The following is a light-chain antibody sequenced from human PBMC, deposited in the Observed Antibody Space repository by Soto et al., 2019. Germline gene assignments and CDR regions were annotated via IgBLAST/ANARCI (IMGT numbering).Light chain of an antibody. V-gene: IGLV1-47*01. CDR1: SSNIGSNY. CDR3: AAWDDILSGVV. J-gene: IGLJ2*01. Sequence: QSVLTQPPSASGTPGQRVTISCSGSSSNIGSNYVYWYQQLPGTAPKLLIYRNNQRPSRVPVRFSGSKSDTCDSLAISGLGFEAEDDYYCAAWDDILSGVVFGGGTKLTVL. CDR2: RNN.